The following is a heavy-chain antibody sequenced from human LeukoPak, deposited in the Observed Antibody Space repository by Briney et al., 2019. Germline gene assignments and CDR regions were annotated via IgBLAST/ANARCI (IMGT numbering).Heavy chain of an antibody. V-gene: IGHV4-4*09. CDR1: GGSISSYY. CDR2: IYTSGST. J-gene: IGHJ4*02. D-gene: IGHD3-9*01. CDR3: ARLDWPREYYFDY. Sequence: PSETLSLTCTVSGGSISSYYWSWIRQPPGKGLEWIGYIYTSGSTNYNPSLKSRVTIPVDTSKNQFSLKLSSVTAADTAVYYCARLDWPREYYFDYWGQGTLVTVSS.